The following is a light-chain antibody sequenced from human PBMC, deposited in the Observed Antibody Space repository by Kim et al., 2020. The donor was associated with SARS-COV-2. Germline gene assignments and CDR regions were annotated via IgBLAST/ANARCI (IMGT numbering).Light chain of an antibody. CDR2: EVS. CDR1: SSDVGGYNY. J-gene: IGLJ2*01. Sequence: GQSVTISCTGTSSDVGGYNYVSWYQQHPGKAPQLVIYEVSKRPSGVPDRFSGSKSGNTASLTVSGLQAEDEADYYCTSYAGNNNVVFGGGTQLTVL. V-gene: IGLV2-8*01. CDR3: TSYAGNNNVV.